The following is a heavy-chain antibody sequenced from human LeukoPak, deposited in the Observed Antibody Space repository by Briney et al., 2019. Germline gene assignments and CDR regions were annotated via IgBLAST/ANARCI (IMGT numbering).Heavy chain of an antibody. Sequence: GGSLRLSCAASGFTFSNAWMSWVREAPGKGLVWVSRINSDGSSTSYADSVKGRFTISRDNAKNTLYLQMNSLRAEDTAVYYCARGGVWFGELLSHDAFDIWGQGTMVTVSS. CDR2: INSDGSST. D-gene: IGHD3-10*01. CDR3: ARGGVWFGELLSHDAFDI. V-gene: IGHV3-74*01. CDR1: GFTFSNAW. J-gene: IGHJ3*02.